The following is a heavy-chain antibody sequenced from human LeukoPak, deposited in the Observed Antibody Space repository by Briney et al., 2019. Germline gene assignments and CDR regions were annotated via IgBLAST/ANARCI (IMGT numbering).Heavy chain of an antibody. CDR2: ISSSGSTI. Sequence: GGSLRLSCAASGFTVSDYYMSWIRQAPGKGLEWVSYISSSGSTIYYADSVKGRFTISRDNTKNSMYLQMNSLRAEDTAVYYGVRDWMYHLDHWGQGTPVTVSS. D-gene: IGHD2-2*01. CDR3: VRDWMYHLDH. V-gene: IGHV3-11*04. CDR1: GFTVSDYY. J-gene: IGHJ4*02.